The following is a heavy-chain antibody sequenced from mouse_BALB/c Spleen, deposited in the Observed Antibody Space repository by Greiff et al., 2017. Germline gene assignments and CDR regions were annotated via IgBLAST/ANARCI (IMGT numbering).Heavy chain of an antibody. J-gene: IGHJ3*01. Sequence: EVKLVESGGGLVKPGGSLKLSCAASGFTFSSYAMSWVRQSPEKRLEWVAEISSGGSYTYYPDTVTGRFTISRDNAKNTLYLEMSSLRSEDTAMYYCARDRSYYGSRSAWFAYWGQGTLVTVSA. CDR2: ISSGGSYT. CDR1: GFTFSSYA. D-gene: IGHD1-1*01. V-gene: IGHV5-9-4*01. CDR3: ARDRSYYGSRSAWFAY.